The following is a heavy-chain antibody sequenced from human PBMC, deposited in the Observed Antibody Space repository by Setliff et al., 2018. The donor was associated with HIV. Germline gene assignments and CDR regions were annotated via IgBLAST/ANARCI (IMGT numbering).Heavy chain of an antibody. CDR2: IYHSGST. J-gene: IGHJ6*02. CDR3: ARDWAAPYYYGMDV. D-gene: IGHD3-16*01. V-gene: IGHV4-38-2*02. Sequence: SETLSLTCAVSGYSISSGYYWGWIRQPPGKGLEWIGTIYHSGSTYYNPSLKSRVTISVDTSKNQLSLKLSSVTAADTAVYYCARDWAAPYYYGMDVWGQGTTVTVSS. CDR1: GYSISSGYY.